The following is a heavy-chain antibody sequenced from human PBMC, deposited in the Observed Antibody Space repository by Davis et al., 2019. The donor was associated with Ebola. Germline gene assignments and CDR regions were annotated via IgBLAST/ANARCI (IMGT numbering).Heavy chain of an antibody. CDR2: IWFDGSNR. CDR3: STQLPTWNWVY. CDR1: GFTFRDSG. Sequence: GESLKISCAASGFTFRDSGMYWVRQAPGKGLEWVAVIWFDGSNRYYADSVKGRFTISRDNSKNTLFLQMNSLTADDTATYYCSTQLPTWNWVYWGRGTLVTVAS. V-gene: IGHV3-33*01. J-gene: IGHJ4*02. D-gene: IGHD1-7*01.